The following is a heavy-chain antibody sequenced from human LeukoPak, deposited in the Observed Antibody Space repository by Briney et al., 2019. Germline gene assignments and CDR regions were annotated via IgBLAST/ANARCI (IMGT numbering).Heavy chain of an antibody. D-gene: IGHD4-23*01. Sequence: SEALSLTCTVSGGSISSYYWSWIRHPPRKGLEWIGYIYYSGSTNYNPSLKSRVTISVDTSKNQFSLKLSSVTAADTAVYYCARPHDYGGNGPRSYYYMDVWGKGTTVTVSS. J-gene: IGHJ6*03. CDR3: ARPHDYGGNGPRSYYYMDV. CDR2: IYYSGST. V-gene: IGHV4-59*01. CDR1: GGSISSYY.